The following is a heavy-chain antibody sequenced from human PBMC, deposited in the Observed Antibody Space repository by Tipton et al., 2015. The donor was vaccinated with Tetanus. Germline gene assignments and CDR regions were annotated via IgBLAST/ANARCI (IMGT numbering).Heavy chain of an antibody. CDR1: GGSTHSHY. Sequence: TLSLTCTVSGGSTHSHYWSWIRQSAAKGLEWIGRIYSGGTTNYNPSLKSRVFMSMDTSKNQFSLELSSVTVADTAVYFCARERSGFNVGHLDVWGPGILVIVSS. D-gene: IGHD3-3*01. J-gene: IGHJ4*02. CDR3: ARERSGFNVGHLDV. CDR2: IYSGGTT. V-gene: IGHV4-4*07.